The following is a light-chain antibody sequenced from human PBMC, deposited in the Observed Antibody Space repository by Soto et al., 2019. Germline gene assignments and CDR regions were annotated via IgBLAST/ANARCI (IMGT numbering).Light chain of an antibody. J-gene: IGLJ2*01. Sequence: QSALTQPASVSGSPGQSITISCTGTSSDIGASNYVSWYQQRPGKAPKVMIYEVSNRPSGISNRFSGSKSGTSATLGITGLQTGDEADYYCGTWDSSLRIVGVVFGGGTKLTVL. CDR1: SSDIGASNY. V-gene: IGLV2-14*01. CDR2: EVS. CDR3: GTWDSSLRIVGVV.